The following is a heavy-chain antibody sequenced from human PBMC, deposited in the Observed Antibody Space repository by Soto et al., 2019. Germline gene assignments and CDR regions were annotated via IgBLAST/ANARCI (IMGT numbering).Heavy chain of an antibody. J-gene: IGHJ4*02. Sequence: ASLKVSCKASGYTFTSYGISWVRQAPGQGLEWMGWISAYNGNTNYAQKLQGRVTMTTDTSTSTAYMELRSLRSDDTAVYYCARDIVVVVAATPFDYWGQGTLVTVSS. CDR1: GYTFTSYG. CDR2: ISAYNGNT. CDR3: ARDIVVVVAATPFDY. D-gene: IGHD2-15*01. V-gene: IGHV1-18*01.